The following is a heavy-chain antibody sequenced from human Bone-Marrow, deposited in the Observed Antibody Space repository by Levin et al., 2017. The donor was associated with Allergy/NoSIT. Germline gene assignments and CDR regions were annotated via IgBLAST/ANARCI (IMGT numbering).Heavy chain of an antibody. V-gene: IGHV3-20*04. CDR1: GFNFDDFG. CDR3: ASLASSDWPDAFDV. Sequence: GGSLRLSCAASGFNFDDFGMSWVRQVPGKGLEWVSGINSGGGRTGYADSVKGRFTIFRDNVKKSLDLQMNSLKAEDTAIYYCASLASSDWPDAFDVWGQGTMVTVSS. CDR2: INSGGGRT. J-gene: IGHJ3*01. D-gene: IGHD3-22*01.